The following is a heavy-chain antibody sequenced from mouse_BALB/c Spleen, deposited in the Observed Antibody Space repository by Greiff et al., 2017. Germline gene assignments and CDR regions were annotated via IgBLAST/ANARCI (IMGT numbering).Heavy chain of an antibody. D-gene: IGHD1-2*01. V-gene: IGHV1-39*01. CDR3: ARSTTATEGYFDY. CDR2: INPYYGST. J-gene: IGHJ2*01. CDR1: GYSFTDYI. Sequence: EVQLQQTGPELVKPGASVKISCKASGYSFTDYIMLWVKQSHGKSLEWIGNINPYYGSTSYNLKFKGKATLTVDKSSSTAYMQLNSLTSEDSAVYYCARSTTATEGYFDYWGQGTTLTVSS.